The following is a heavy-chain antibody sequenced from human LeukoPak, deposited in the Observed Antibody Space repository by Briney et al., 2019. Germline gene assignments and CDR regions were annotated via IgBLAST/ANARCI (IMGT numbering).Heavy chain of an antibody. D-gene: IGHD1-26*01. J-gene: IGHJ4*03. CDR1: GGSIRNYY. V-gene: IGHV4-59*01. Sequence: SETLSLTCTVSGGSIRNYYWNWLRQPPGKGPEGGGYTSDSGHTDYNPSLKRRVTISVDLSKNQFSLKLTSATAADTAVYYCARWYSHGRYFDYWGPGALVTVSS. CDR3: ARWYSHGRYFDY. CDR2: TSDSGHT.